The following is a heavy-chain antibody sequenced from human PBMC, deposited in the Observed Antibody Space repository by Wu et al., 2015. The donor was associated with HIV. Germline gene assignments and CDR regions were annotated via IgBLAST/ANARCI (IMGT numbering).Heavy chain of an antibody. Sequence: QVQLVQSGAEVKKPGASVKVSCETSGYIFTNYGINWVRQAPGQGLEWMGWINTYSAKTNFSEEFQDRITMTSDTSTSVAYMELRSLKFDDTATYFCARDGFSKHWGVNYEYRGMDVWGQGTSVTVTS. J-gene: IGHJ6*02. CDR1: GYIFTNYG. V-gene: IGHV1-18*01. CDR3: ARDGFSKHWGVNYEYRGMDV. D-gene: IGHD3-16*01. CDR2: INTYSAKT.